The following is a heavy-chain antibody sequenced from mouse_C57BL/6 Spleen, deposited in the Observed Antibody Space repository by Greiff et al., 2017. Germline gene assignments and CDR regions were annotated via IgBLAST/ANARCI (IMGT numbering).Heavy chain of an antibody. CDR1: GYAFSSSW. V-gene: IGHV1-82*01. D-gene: IGHD2-2*01. CDR2: IYPGDGDT. CDR3: AYALYGCDEGAYAMDY. J-gene: IGHJ4*01. Sequence: VQLQQSGPELVKPGASVKISCKASGYAFSSSWMNWVKQRPGKGLEWIGRIYPGDGDTDYNGKFKGKATMSADKSCSTAYMQLSSLTSEDSAVYSGAYALYGCDEGAYAMDYWGQGTSVTVSS.